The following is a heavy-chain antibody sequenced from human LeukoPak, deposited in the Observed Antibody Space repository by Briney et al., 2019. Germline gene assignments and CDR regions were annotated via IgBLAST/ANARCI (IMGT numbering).Heavy chain of an antibody. CDR1: GYSISSGYY. J-gene: IGHJ4*02. CDR3: ARDIVLMTFDY. Sequence: TSETLSLTCTVSGYSISSGYYWGWIRQPPGKGLEWIGSIYHSGSTYYNPSLKSRVTISVDTSKNQFSLKLSSVTAADTAVYYCARDIVLMTFDYWGQGTLVTVSS. D-gene: IGHD2-8*01. V-gene: IGHV4-38-2*02. CDR2: IYHSGST.